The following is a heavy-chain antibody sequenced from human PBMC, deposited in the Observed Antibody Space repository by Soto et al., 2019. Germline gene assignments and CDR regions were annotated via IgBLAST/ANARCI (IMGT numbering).Heavy chain of an antibody. CDR2: IYATGTT. D-gene: IGHD1-1*01. Sequence: ETLSLTCTVSGASISGFYWSWIRKSAGKGLEWIGRIYATGTTDYNPSLKSRVMMSVDTSKKQFSLKLMSVTAADTAVYYCVRDGTKTLRDWFDPWGQGISVTVSS. CDR1: GASISGFY. J-gene: IGHJ5*02. CDR3: VRDGTKTLRDWFDP. V-gene: IGHV4-4*07.